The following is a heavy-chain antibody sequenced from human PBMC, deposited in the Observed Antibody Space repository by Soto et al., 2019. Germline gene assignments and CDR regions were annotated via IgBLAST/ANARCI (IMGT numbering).Heavy chain of an antibody. J-gene: IGHJ4*02. V-gene: IGHV3-23*01. Sequence: EVQLLEAGEGLVQPGGSLKSPCAASGLSFTNFGMSWARQAPGKGLEWLSAIIGNGDTAYYADSVRGRFTISRDNSKNTLYLQLDDLGAEDTAIYYCAKDYDYGDSLPFDYWGQGTLVTVSS. CDR1: GLSFTNFG. D-gene: IGHD4-17*01. CDR2: IIGNGDTA. CDR3: AKDYDYGDSLPFDY.